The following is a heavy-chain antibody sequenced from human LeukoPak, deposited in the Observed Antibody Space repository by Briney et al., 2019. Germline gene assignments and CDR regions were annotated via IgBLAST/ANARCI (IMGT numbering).Heavy chain of an antibody. Sequence: RSSETLSLTCTVSGGSISTYYWSWVRLPAGKGLEWIGRFSTSGNTNYNPSLKSRVMMSVDTSKNQFSLKLSSVTAADTAVYYCARDIGRWLQLAYYYGMDVWGQGTTVTVSS. D-gene: IGHD1-1*01. CDR3: ARDIGRWLQLAYYYGMDV. V-gene: IGHV4-4*07. J-gene: IGHJ6*02. CDR2: FSTSGNT. CDR1: GGSISTYY.